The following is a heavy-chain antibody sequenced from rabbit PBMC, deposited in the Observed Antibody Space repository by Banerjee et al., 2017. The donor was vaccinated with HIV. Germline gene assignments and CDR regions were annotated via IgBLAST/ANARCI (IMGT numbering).Heavy chain of an antibody. CDR2: IHAGSSSA. Sequence: QKQLVESGGGLVQPEGSLTLTCKASGFDFSSNAMCWVRQAPGKGLEWIGTIHAGSSSAYYASWAKGRFTISKTSSTTVTLKMTSLTAADTATYFCARSGGVSVIGDLWGPGTLVTIS. CDR1: GFDFSSNA. CDR3: ARSGGVSVIGDL. D-gene: IGHD7-1*01. J-gene: IGHJ6*01. V-gene: IGHV1S45*01.